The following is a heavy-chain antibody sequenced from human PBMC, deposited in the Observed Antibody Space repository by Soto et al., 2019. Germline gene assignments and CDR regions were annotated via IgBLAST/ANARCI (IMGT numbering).Heavy chain of an antibody. CDR2: IKQDGSEK. D-gene: IGHD3-10*01. CDR1: GFTFSSYW. Sequence: EVQLVESGGGLVQPGGSLRLSCAAYGFTFSSYWMSWVRQAPGKGLEWVANIKQDGSEKYYVDSVKGRFTISRDNAKNSLYLQMNSLRAEDTAVYYCARDRKVRGYYFDYWGQGTLVTVSS. CDR3: ARDRKVRGYYFDY. V-gene: IGHV3-7*01. J-gene: IGHJ4*02.